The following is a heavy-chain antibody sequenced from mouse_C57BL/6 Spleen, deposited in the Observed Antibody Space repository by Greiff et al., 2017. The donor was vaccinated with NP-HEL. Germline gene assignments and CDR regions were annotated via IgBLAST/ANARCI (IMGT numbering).Heavy chain of an antibody. CDR3: ARDNGSSFAWFAY. CDR2: ISDGGSYT. V-gene: IGHV5-4*01. J-gene: IGHJ3*01. Sequence: DVKLVESGGGLVKPGGSLKLSCAASGFTFSSYSMSWVRQTPEKRLEWVATISDGGSYTYYPDNVKGRFTISRDNAKNNLYLQMSHLKSEDTAMYYCARDNGSSFAWFAYWGQGTLVTVSA. D-gene: IGHD1-1*01. CDR1: GFTFSSYS.